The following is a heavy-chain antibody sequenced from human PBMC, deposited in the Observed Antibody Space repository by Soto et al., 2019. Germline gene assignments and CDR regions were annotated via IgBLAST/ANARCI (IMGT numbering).Heavy chain of an antibody. D-gene: IGHD6-19*01. V-gene: IGHV3-30*18. Sequence: GGSLRLSCAASGFTFNSYGMHWVRQAPGKGLEWVAVISYDGNYKYYADSVKGRFTISRDNSKNTLYLQMNSLRAEDTALYYCAKGYSSVRSACDYWGQGTLVTVSS. CDR2: ISYDGNYK. CDR1: GFTFNSYG. J-gene: IGHJ4*02. CDR3: AKGYSSVRSACDY.